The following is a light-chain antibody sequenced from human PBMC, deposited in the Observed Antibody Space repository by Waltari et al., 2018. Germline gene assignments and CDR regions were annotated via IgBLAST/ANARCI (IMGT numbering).Light chain of an antibody. CDR3: QQYNNWPFIT. Sequence: IVMTQSPATLSVSPGERATLSCRASQSVSSNLAWYQQKPGQAPRLLIYGASTRATGIPARFSGSGSGTEFTLTISSLQSEDFAVYYCQQYNNWPFITFGQGTRLEIK. CDR2: GAS. CDR1: QSVSSN. J-gene: IGKJ5*01. V-gene: IGKV3-15*01.